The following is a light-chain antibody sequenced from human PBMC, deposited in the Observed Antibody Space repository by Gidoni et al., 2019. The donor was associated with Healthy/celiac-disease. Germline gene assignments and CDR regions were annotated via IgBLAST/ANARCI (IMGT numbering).Light chain of an antibody. Sequence: EIVLPQSPGTLSLSPGERATLSCRDSQSVSSRYLAWYQQKPGQAPRLLIYGASSRATGIPDRFSGSGSGTDFTLTISRLEPEDFAVYYCQQYGSSPWTFGQGTKVEIK. V-gene: IGKV3-20*01. CDR3: QQYGSSPWT. CDR1: QSVSSRY. CDR2: GAS. J-gene: IGKJ1*01.